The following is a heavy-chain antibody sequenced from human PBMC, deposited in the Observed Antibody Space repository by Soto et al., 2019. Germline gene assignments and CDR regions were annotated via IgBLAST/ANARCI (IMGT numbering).Heavy chain of an antibody. J-gene: IGHJ5*02. CDR2: ISAYDGKT. V-gene: IGHV1-18*01. CDR1: GYNFNICG. D-gene: IGHD3-3*01. Sequence: GASVKVSCKASGYNFNICGMNWVRQAPGQGLELMGWISAYDGKTTYAEKFQGRVTMTTDASTSTAYMELRSLRSDDTAVYYCARDPHEYWTSYWFDPWGQGTLVTVSS. CDR3: ARDPHEYWTSYWFDP.